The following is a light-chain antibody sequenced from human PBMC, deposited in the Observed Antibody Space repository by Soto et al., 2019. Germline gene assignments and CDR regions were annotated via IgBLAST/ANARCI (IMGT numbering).Light chain of an antibody. V-gene: IGKV3-15*01. CDR2: GAS. CDR1: QSVSSN. J-gene: IGKJ1*01. Sequence: EKVMTQSPATPSVSPGEKATPSCRASQSVSSNLAWYQQKPGQAPRLLIYGASTRATGIPARFSGSGSGTEFTLTISSLQSEDFAVYYCQQYNNWPLTFGQGTKVDIK. CDR3: QQYNNWPLT.